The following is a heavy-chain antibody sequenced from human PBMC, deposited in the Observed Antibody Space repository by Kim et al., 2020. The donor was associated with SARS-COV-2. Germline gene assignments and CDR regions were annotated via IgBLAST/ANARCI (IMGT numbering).Heavy chain of an antibody. CDR1: GFTFSSYG. Sequence: GGSLRLSCAASGFTFSSYGMHWVRQAPGKGLEWVAVISYDGSNKYYADSVKGRFTISRDNSKNTLYLQMNSLRAEDTAVYYCAKSSVSSRLSGAGTLDY. CDR2: ISYDGSNK. J-gene: IGHJ4*01. CDR3: AKSSVSSRLSGAGTLDY. V-gene: IGHV3-30*18. D-gene: IGHD1-7*01.